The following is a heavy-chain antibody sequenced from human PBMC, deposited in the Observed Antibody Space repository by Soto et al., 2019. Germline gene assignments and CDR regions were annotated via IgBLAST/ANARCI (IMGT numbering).Heavy chain of an antibody. D-gene: IGHD3-3*01. CDR1: GFALSNARMG. CDR3: ARAYYDFWSGYYDY. CDR2: IFSNDDK. V-gene: IGHV2-26*01. Sequence: QVTLKESGPVLVKPTETLTLTCTVSGFALSNARMGVSWIRQPPGKALEWLAHIFSNDDKSYNTSLNTRLTISNDTSKSQVVLIMTNMDPVDTATYYCARAYYDFWSGYYDYWGQGTLVTVSS. J-gene: IGHJ4*02.